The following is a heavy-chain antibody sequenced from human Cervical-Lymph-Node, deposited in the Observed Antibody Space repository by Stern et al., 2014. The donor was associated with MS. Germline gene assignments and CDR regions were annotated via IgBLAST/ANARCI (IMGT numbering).Heavy chain of an antibody. V-gene: IGHV4-59*11. CDR1: GGSITSHY. D-gene: IGHD2-2*01. CDR3: ARGQGTSWGWFAP. Sequence: QVQLQESGPGLVKPSETLSLTCNVSGGSITSHYWNWFRQPPGKGLEWIGYVSYSGTPKYSSSLKSRVTFSVDTSKSHFSLKMRSVTAADTALYYCARGQGTSWGWFAPWGQGTLVTVSS. J-gene: IGHJ5*02. CDR2: VSYSGTP.